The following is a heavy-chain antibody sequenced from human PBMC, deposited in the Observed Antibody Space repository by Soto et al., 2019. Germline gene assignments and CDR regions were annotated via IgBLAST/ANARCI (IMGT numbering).Heavy chain of an antibody. CDR3: ATYGSGTYKPTPFDY. V-gene: IGHV4-31*03. J-gene: IGHJ4*02. Sequence: QVQLQESGPGLVKPSQTLSLTCTVSGGSISSGGYYWSWIRQHPGKGLEWIGYIYYSGSTYYNPSLKRRVTXSXXXSXDRFSLKLSSVAAADTAVYYCATYGSGTYKPTPFDYWGQGTLVTVSS. CDR2: IYYSGST. CDR1: GGSISSGGYY. D-gene: IGHD3-10*01.